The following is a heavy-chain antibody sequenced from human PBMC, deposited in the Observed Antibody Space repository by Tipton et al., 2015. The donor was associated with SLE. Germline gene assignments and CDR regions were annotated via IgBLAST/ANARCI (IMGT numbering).Heavy chain of an antibody. J-gene: IGHJ4*02. V-gene: IGHV4-59*08. CDR2: IYYTGNT. Sequence: TLSLTCSVSGGSISDYHWSWIRQPPDKGLEWIGYIYYTGNTKYNPPLKSRVTMSVETSKNQFSLKLSSVTAADTAVFYCARHRGQSYGYLYIDYWGQGTLVTVSS. CDR1: GGSISDYH. CDR3: ARHRGQSYGYLYIDY. D-gene: IGHD5-18*01.